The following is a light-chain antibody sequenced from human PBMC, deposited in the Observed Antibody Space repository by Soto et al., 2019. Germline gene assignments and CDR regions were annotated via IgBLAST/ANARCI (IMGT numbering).Light chain of an antibody. CDR2: DAS. J-gene: IGKJ4*01. CDR1: QDINNY. Sequence: DIKMTQSPSSLSAVVGYTVTITCQASQDINNYLNWYQQKPGKAPKLLIHDASNLETGVPSRFSGSGSGTDFSFTISRLQPEDIATYSCQQYDNLPLTFGGGTKVDIK. CDR3: QQYDNLPLT. V-gene: IGKV1-33*01.